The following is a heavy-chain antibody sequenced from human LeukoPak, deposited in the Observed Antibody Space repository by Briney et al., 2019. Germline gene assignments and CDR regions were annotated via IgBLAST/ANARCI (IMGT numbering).Heavy chain of an antibody. D-gene: IGHD5-24*01. CDR2: INTNTGNP. V-gene: IGHV7-4-1*02. Sequence: ASVKVSCKASGYTFTSYAMNWVRQAPGQGLEWMGWINTNTGNPTYAQGFTGRFVFSLDTSVSTAYLQISSLKAEDTAVYYCARGGDGYNVRTYYFDYWGQGTLVTVSS. CDR1: GYTFTSYA. CDR3: ARGGDGYNVRTYYFDY. J-gene: IGHJ4*02.